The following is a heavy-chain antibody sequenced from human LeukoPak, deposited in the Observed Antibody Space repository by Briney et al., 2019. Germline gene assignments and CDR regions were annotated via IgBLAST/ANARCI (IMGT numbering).Heavy chain of an antibody. CDR2: IGGSGDNT. CDR3: AKVLYGAHDAFDL. J-gene: IGHJ3*01. Sequence: GGSLRLSCAASGCMFSNYAMSWVRQAQGRLECVTVIGGSGDNTFYADSVKGRFTISRDNSKNTLYLQMNNLEIEDTALYYCAKVLYGAHDAFDLWGQGTVVSVSS. V-gene: IGHV3-23*01. CDR1: GCMFSNYA. D-gene: IGHD4-17*01.